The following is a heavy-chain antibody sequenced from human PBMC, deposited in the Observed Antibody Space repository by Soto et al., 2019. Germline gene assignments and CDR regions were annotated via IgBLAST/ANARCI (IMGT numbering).Heavy chain of an antibody. CDR2: IIPIFGTA. Sequence: ASVKVSCKASGYTFTTYAISWVRPAPGQGLEWMGGIIPIFGTANYAQKFQGRVTITADESTSTAYMELSSLRSEDTAVYYCARGVYSYGYAFDIWGQGTMVTVSS. CDR1: GYTFTTYA. V-gene: IGHV1-69*13. J-gene: IGHJ3*02. CDR3: ARGVYSYGYAFDI. D-gene: IGHD5-18*01.